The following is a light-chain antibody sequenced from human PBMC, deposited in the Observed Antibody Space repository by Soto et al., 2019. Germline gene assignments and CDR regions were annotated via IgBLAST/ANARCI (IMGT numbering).Light chain of an antibody. CDR2: KAS. V-gene: IGKV1-5*03. Sequence: DIQMTQSPSTLSASVGDRVTITCRASQSISSWLAWYQQKPGKAHKLLIYKASSLETGVPSRFSGSGSGTEFTLTISSLQPDDFATYYCQQYSSYSRTFGQGTKVEI. J-gene: IGKJ1*01. CDR1: QSISSW. CDR3: QQYSSYSRT.